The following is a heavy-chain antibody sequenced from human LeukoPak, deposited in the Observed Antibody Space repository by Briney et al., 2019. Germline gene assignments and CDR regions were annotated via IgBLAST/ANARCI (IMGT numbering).Heavy chain of an antibody. CDR3: AKYKWELLYYFDY. J-gene: IGHJ4*02. V-gene: IGHV3-23*01. D-gene: IGHD1-26*01. Sequence: GGSLRLSCAASGFTFSSYAMSWARQAPGKGLEWVSAISGSGGSTYYADSVKGRFTISGDNSKNTLYLQMNSLRAEDTAVYYCAKYKWELLYYFDYWGQGTLVTVSS. CDR1: GFTFSSYA. CDR2: ISGSGGST.